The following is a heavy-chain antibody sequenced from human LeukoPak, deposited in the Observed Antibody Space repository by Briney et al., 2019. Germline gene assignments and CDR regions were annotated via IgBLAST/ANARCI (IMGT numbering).Heavy chain of an antibody. J-gene: IGHJ5*02. CDR1: GYAFTSYD. CDR2: MNPNSGNT. Sequence: VASVKVSCKASGYAFTSYDINWVRQATGQGREWMGWMNPNSGNTGYAQKFQGRVTMTRNTSISTAYMELSSLRSEDTAVYYCARTPIAAAGSQYFWFDPWGQGTLVTVSS. D-gene: IGHD6-13*01. CDR3: ARTPIAAAGSQYFWFDP. V-gene: IGHV1-8*01.